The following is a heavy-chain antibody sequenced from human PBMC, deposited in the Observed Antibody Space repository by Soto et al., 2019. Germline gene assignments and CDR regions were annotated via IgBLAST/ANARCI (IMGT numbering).Heavy chain of an antibody. Sequence: SETLSLTCTVSGGCISSSSYYWCWIRQPTGEGLEWIGSIYYSGSTYYNPSLKSRVTISVDTSKNQFSLKLSSVTAADTAVYYCAEDTRGYSYGYGYYYYGMDVWGQGTTVT. J-gene: IGHJ6*02. CDR1: GGCISSSSYY. CDR2: IYYSGST. D-gene: IGHD5-18*01. CDR3: AEDTRGYSYGYGYYYYGMDV. V-gene: IGHV4-39*01.